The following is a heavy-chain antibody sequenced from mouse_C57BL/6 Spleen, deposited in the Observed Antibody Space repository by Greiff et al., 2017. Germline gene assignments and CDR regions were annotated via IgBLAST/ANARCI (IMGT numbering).Heavy chain of an antibody. CDR3: TRDHGSSFFDY. D-gene: IGHD1-1*01. CDR2: ISSGGDYI. Sequence: EVQLVESGEGLVKPGGSLKLSCAASGFTFSSYAMSWVRQTPEKRLEWVAYISSGGDYIYYADTVKGRFTISRDNDRNTRYLQMSSLKSEDTAMYYCTRDHGSSFFDYWGQGTTLTVSS. CDR1: GFTFSSYA. J-gene: IGHJ2*01. V-gene: IGHV5-9-1*02.